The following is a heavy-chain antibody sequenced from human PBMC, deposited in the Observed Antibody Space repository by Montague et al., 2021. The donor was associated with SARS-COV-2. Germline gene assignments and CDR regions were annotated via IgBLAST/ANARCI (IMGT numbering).Heavy chain of an antibody. D-gene: IGHD1-1*01. J-gene: IGHJ1*01. V-gene: IGHV4-39*07. CDR3: ASSPLRTPGANWYDKYFQH. Sequence: SETLSLTCTVSGGSISVSSYYWVWIRQPPGKGLEWIGSIYYGGAADYNPSLKSRVTISVDTSNNQFSLKLTSLTAADTAVYSCASSPLRTPGANWYDKYFQHWGQGTRVAVSS. CDR1: GGSISVSSYY. CDR2: IYYGGAA.